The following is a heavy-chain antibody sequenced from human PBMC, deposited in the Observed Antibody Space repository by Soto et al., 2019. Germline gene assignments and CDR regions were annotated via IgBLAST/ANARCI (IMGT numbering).Heavy chain of an antibody. CDR1: GFTFSSYA. Sequence: PGGSLRLSCAASGFTFSSYAMSWVRQAPGKGLEWVSAISGSGGSTYYADSVKGRFTISRDNSKNTLYLQMNSLRAEDTAVYYCAKDQGVLRYFIGVPWFDPWGQGTLVTVSS. D-gene: IGHD3-9*01. CDR2: ISGSGGST. CDR3: AKDQGVLRYFIGVPWFDP. J-gene: IGHJ5*02. V-gene: IGHV3-23*01.